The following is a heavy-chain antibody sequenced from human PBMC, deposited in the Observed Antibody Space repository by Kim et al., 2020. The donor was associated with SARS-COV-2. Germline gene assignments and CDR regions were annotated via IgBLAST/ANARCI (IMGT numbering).Heavy chain of an antibody. V-gene: IGHV3-23*01. CDR2: ISNTGGNT. CDR1: GFIFRNYA. J-gene: IGHJ4*01. Sequence: GGSLRLSCAASGFIFRNYAMHWVRQAPGKGLEWVSGISNTGGNTYYADSVKGRFTISRDNSRNTMSVHMNSLRVEDAAVYYCARGPPGQSYFDYWGQGTLVTVSS. CDR3: ARGPPGQSYFDY.